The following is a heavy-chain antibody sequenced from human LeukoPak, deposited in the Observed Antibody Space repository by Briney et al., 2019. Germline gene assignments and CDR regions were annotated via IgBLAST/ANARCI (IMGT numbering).Heavy chain of an antibody. V-gene: IGHV3-23*01. D-gene: IGHD6-13*01. CDR2: ISGSGGST. Sequence: PGGSLRLSCAASGFTFSSYAMSWVRQAPGKGLEWVSAISGSGGSTYYADSVKGRFTISRDNSKNTLYLQMNSLRAEDTAVYYCAKDQFQQLVHQNDYWGQGTLVTVSS. CDR3: AKDQFQQLVHQNDY. J-gene: IGHJ4*02. CDR1: GFTFSSYA.